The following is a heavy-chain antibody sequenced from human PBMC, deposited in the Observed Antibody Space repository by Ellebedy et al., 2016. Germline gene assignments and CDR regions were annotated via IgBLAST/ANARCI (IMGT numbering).Heavy chain of an antibody. D-gene: IGHD3-3*01. J-gene: IGHJ5*02. Sequence: GESLKISCAASGFSVSSNYMTWVRQVPGKGLEWVSVIYSSGTTVYADSVKGRFTISRDTSKNTLYLDMDSLRVDDTAIYYCARDHYSGNYEYNWFDPWGQGTLVTVS. CDR2: IYSSGTT. CDR3: ARDHYSGNYEYNWFDP. V-gene: IGHV3-53*01. CDR1: GFSVSSNY.